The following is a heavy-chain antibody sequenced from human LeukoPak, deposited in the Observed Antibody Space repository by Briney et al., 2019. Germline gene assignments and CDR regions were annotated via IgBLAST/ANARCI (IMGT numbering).Heavy chain of an antibody. CDR2: IYYSGST. Sequence: PSETLSLTCTVSGGSISSGGYYWSCIRQHPGKGLEWIGYIYYSGSTYYNPSLKSRVTISVDTSKNQFSLKLSSVTAADTAVYYCARIHQLLSWFDPWGQGTLVTVSS. J-gene: IGHJ5*02. D-gene: IGHD2-2*01. CDR1: GGSISSGGYY. V-gene: IGHV4-31*03. CDR3: ARIHQLLSWFDP.